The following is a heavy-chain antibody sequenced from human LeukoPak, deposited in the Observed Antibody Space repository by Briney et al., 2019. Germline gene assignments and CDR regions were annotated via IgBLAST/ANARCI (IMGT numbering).Heavy chain of an antibody. V-gene: IGHV4-59*01. CDR3: ARSHKAMAGEGLFDY. CDR2: IYYSENT. D-gene: IGHD5-18*01. J-gene: IGHJ4*02. CDR1: GGSISSYY. Sequence: PSETLSLTCTVSGGSISSYYWSWIRQPPGKGLEWIGYIYYSENTNYNPSLKSRVTISVDTSKNQFSLKLSSVTAAGTAVYYCARSHKAMAGEGLFDYWGQGTLVTVSS.